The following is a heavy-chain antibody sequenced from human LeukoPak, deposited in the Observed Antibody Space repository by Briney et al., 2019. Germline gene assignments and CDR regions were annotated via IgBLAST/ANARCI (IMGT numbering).Heavy chain of an antibody. V-gene: IGHV3-7*01. Sequence: GGSLRLSCAASGFTFSSYWMSWVRQAPGKGLEWVANIKQDGSEKYYVDPVKGRLTISRDNAMNSLYLQMNSLRAEDTAVYYCARLRGSYSSDYWGQGTLVTVSS. D-gene: IGHD1-26*01. J-gene: IGHJ4*02. CDR2: IKQDGSEK. CDR3: ARLRGSYSSDY. CDR1: GFTFSSYW.